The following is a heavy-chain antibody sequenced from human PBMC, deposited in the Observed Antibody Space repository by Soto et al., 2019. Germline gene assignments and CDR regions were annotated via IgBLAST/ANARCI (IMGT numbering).Heavy chain of an antibody. Sequence: VQLVESGGGLVQPGGSLRLSCAASGFTFSSYSMNWVRQAPGKGLEWVSYISSSSSTIYYADSVKGRFTISRDNAKNSLYLQMNSLRDEDTAVYYCARESGSGWYVMDWGRGGQGTLVTVSS. J-gene: IGHJ4*02. CDR2: ISSSSSTI. D-gene: IGHD6-19*01. CDR3: ARESGSGWYVMDWGR. CDR1: GFTFSSYS. V-gene: IGHV3-48*02.